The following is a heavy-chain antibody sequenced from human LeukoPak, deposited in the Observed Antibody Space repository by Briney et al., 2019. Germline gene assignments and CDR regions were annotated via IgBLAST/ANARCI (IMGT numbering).Heavy chain of an antibody. D-gene: IGHD3-10*01. J-gene: IGHJ4*02. CDR1: GGSIDNTPYY. Sequence: SETLSLTCTVSGGSIDNTPYYWVWIRQPPGKGLEWIGTIYYSGSTYYNPSLKSRVTISVDTSKNQFSLKLKSVTAADTAVYYCAARPMIRGVDYWGQGTLVTVSS. CDR2: IYYSGST. CDR3: AARPMIRGVDY. V-gene: IGHV4-39*07.